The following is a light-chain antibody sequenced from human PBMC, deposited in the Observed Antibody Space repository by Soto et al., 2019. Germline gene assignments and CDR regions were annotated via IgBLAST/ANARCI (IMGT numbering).Light chain of an antibody. CDR3: QQRVNWLT. V-gene: IGKV3D-20*02. CDR1: QSITNNY. CDR2: GAS. Sequence: EVVLTQSPGTLSFSRGERATLSCRASQSITNNYLAWYQQRPGLAPRLLIYGASNRATGIPARFSGSGSGTDFTLTISSLEHEDFAVYYCQQRVNWLTFGGGTKVDIK. J-gene: IGKJ4*01.